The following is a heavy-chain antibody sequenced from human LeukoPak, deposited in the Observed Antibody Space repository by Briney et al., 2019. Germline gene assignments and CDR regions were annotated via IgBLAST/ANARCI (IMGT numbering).Heavy chain of an antibody. Sequence: PGGSLRLSCAASEFTVSSNYMSWVRQAPGKGLEWVSAIYSGGSTYYADSVKGRFTISRHNSKNTLYLQMNSLRAEDTAVYYCARVIAAAGYGMDVWGQGTTVTVSS. D-gene: IGHD6-13*01. J-gene: IGHJ6*02. V-gene: IGHV3-53*04. CDR2: IYSGGST. CDR1: EFTVSSNY. CDR3: ARVIAAAGYGMDV.